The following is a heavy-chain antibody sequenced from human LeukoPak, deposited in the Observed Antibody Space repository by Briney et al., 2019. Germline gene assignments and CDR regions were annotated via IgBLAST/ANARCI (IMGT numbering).Heavy chain of an antibody. V-gene: IGHV4-38-2*02. J-gene: IGHJ5*02. CDR3: ARDRRGGPDP. Sequence: PSETLSLTCTVSGYSISSGYYWGWIRQTPGKGLEWIGYIYHGGRTDYNPSLKSRVTISVDTSKNQFSLKLSSVTAADTAVYYCARDRRGGPDPWGQGTLVTVSS. CDR2: IYHGGRT. CDR1: GYSISSGYY. D-gene: IGHD2-15*01.